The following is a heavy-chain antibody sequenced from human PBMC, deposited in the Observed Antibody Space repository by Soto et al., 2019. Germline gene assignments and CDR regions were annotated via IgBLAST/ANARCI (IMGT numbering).Heavy chain of an antibody. J-gene: IGHJ6*02. Sequence: ASVKVSCKASGYTFTSYDISWVRQATGQGLEWMGWMNPNSGNTGYAQKFQGRVTMTRNTSISTAYMELSSLRSEDTAVYYCARGMGYSYGLLYYGMDVWGQGTTVTVSS. CDR3: ARGMGYSYGLLYYGMDV. CDR1: GYTFTSYD. V-gene: IGHV1-8*01. CDR2: MNPNSGNT. D-gene: IGHD5-18*01.